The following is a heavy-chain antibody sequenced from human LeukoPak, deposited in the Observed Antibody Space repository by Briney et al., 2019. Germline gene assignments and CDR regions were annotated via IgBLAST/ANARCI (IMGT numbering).Heavy chain of an antibody. Sequence: ASVKVSCKASGYTFTSYDINWVRQATGQGLEWMGWMKPNSGNTGYAQKFQGRVTITRNTSISTAYMELSSLRSEDTAVYYCAREGYYDSSGYYNDAFDIWGQGTMVTVSS. J-gene: IGHJ3*02. D-gene: IGHD3-22*01. CDR1: GYTFTSYD. CDR3: AREGYYDSSGYYNDAFDI. CDR2: MKPNSGNT. V-gene: IGHV1-8*03.